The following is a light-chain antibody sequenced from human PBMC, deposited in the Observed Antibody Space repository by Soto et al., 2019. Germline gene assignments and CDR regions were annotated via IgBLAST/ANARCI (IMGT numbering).Light chain of an antibody. J-gene: IGKJ2*01. CDR2: AAS. CDR1: QSISSY. V-gene: IGKV1-39*01. Sequence: DIQMTQSPSSLSASVGDRVTITCRASQSISSYLNWYQQKPGKATKLLIYAASSLHSGVPSRFSGSGSGTDVTLTISSLQPDDFATYYCQQSYSTPRTFGQGTKLEIK. CDR3: QQSYSTPRT.